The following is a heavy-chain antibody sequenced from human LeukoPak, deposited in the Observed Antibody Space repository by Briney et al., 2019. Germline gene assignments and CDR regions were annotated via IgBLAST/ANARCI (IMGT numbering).Heavy chain of an antibody. CDR1: GGSISSSSYS. J-gene: IGHJ3*02. D-gene: IGHD5-24*01. Sequence: SETLSLTCTVSGGSISSSSYSWGWIRQPPGKGLEWIGSIYYSGSTYYNPSLKSRVTISVDTSKNQFSLKLSSVTAADTAVYYCARRDGYNYSAFDIWGQGTMVTVSS. CDR3: ARRDGYNYSAFDI. CDR2: IYYSGST. V-gene: IGHV4-39*01.